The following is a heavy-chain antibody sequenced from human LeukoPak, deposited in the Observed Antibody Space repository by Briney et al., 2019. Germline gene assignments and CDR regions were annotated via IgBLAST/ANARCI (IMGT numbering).Heavy chain of an antibody. J-gene: IGHJ6*03. CDR1: GFTFSLFA. CDR3: ARRGGYYYYYYYMDV. V-gene: IGHV3-64*01. CDR2: ISSNGGST. Sequence: GGSLRLSCAASGFTFSLFAMHWVRQAPGKGLEYVSAISSNGGSTYYANSVKGRFTISRDNSKNTLYLQMGSLRAEDMAVYYCARRGGYYYYYYYMDVWGKGTTVTISS. D-gene: IGHD3-16*01.